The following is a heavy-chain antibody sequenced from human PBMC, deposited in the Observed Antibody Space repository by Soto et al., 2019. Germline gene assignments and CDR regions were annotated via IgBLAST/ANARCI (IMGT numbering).Heavy chain of an antibody. V-gene: IGHV1-18*04. D-gene: IGHD2-2*01. CDR2: ISSYNGNT. Sequence: ASVKVSCKSSGYIFTSYGISWVRQAPGQGLEWMGWISSYNGNTNYAQKVQDRVTMTTDTSTTTTYMELRSLTPDDTAVYYCARGPRYCSSTSCFSGVTWFDPWGQGTLVTVSS. CDR3: ARGPRYCSSTSCFSGVTWFDP. CDR1: GYIFTSYG. J-gene: IGHJ5*02.